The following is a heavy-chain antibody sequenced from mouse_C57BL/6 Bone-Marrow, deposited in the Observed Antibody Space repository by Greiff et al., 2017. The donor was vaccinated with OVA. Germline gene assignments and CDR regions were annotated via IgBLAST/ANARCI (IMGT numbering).Heavy chain of an antibody. D-gene: IGHD2-5*01. CDR2: IDPSDSYT. CDR1: GYTFTSYW. CDR3: AREEAYYSNYGWYFDV. Sequence: QVQLQQPGAELVRPGTSVKLSCKASGYTFTSYWMHWVKQRPGQGLEWIGVIDPSDSYTNYNQKFKGKATLTVDTSSSTAYMQLSSLTSEDSAVYYCAREEAYYSNYGWYFDVWGTGTTVTVSS. J-gene: IGHJ1*03. V-gene: IGHV1-59*01.